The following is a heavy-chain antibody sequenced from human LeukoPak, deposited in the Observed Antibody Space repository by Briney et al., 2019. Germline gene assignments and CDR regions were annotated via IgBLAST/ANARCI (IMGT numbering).Heavy chain of an antibody. D-gene: IGHD2-2*01. J-gene: IGHJ6*03. Sequence: SETLSLTCTVSGGSISSYYWSWIRQPPGKGLEWIGYIYYSGSTNYNPSLKGRVTISVDTSKNQFSLKLSSVTAADTAVYYCARGPAGRGYYYYMDVWGKGTTVTISS. CDR2: IYYSGST. CDR3: ARGPAGRGYYYYMDV. V-gene: IGHV4-59*01. CDR1: GGSISSYY.